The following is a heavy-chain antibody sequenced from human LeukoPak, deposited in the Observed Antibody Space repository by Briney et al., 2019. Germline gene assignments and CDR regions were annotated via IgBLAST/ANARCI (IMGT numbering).Heavy chain of an antibody. CDR1: GYTFTSYG. CDR3: ARDLLAVAGTPADAFDI. Sequence: ASVKVSCKASGYTFTSYGISWVRQAPGQGLEWMGIINPSGGSTSYAQKFQGRVTMTRDTSTSTVYMELSSLRSEDTAVYYCARDLLAVAGTPADAFDIWGQGTMVTVSS. J-gene: IGHJ3*02. CDR2: INPSGGST. D-gene: IGHD6-19*01. V-gene: IGHV1-46*01.